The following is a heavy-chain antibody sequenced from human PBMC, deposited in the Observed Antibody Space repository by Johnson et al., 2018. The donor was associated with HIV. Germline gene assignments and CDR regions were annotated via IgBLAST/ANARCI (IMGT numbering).Heavy chain of an antibody. CDR2: INWNGAIT. CDR3: AKDLSSGRYHAFDI. Sequence: EVHLVESGGGAVRPGGSLRLSCAASGFTFDDYGMSWVRQAPGKGLEWVSGINWNGAITAYADSVKGRFTISRDNAKNSLYLQMNSLRAEDTAVYYCAKDLSSGRYHAFDIWGQGTMVTVSS. J-gene: IGHJ3*02. V-gene: IGHV3-20*04. CDR1: GFTFDDYG. D-gene: IGHD6-19*01.